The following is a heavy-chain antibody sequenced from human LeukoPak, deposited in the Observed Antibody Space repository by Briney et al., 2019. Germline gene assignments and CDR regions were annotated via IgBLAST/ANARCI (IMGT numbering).Heavy chain of an antibody. D-gene: IGHD3-3*01. CDR2: ISSSSSTI. J-gene: IGHJ2*01. CDR1: GFTFSSCS. Sequence: GGSLRLACAASGFTFSSCSMNWVGQAPGKGLEGVAYISSSSSTIYYADSVKGRFTISRDNAKNSLYLQMNSLRAEDTAVYYCARTPPGRGYYIYWYFDLWGRGTLVTVSS. V-gene: IGHV3-48*04. CDR3: ARTPPGRGYYIYWYFDL.